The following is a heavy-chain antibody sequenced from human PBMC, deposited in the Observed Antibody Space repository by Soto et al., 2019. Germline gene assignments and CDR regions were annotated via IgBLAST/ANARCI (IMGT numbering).Heavy chain of an antibody. CDR1: GGSISSGGYS. Sequence: TLSLTCAVSGGSISSGGYSWSWIRQPSGKGLEWIGYIYHSGSTYYNPSLKSRVTISVDRSKNQFSLKLSSVTAADTAVYYCAREPISGVVIAVDSWGQATLVTVSS. D-gene: IGHD3-3*01. V-gene: IGHV4-30-2*01. CDR3: AREPISGVVIAVDS. CDR2: IYHSGST. J-gene: IGHJ4*02.